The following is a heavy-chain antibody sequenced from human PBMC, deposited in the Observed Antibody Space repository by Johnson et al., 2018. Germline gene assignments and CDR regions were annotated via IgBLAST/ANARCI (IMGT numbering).Heavy chain of an antibody. Sequence: EVQLVESGGGLVKPGGSLRLSCAASGFTFSSYSMNWVRQAPGKGLEWVSSISSSSSYIYYADSVKGRFTISRDNAKDTRYLQMNSLRAEDTAVYYCARELHQMTFGEGAFGIWGQGTMVTVSS. V-gene: IGHV3-21*01. D-gene: IGHD3-10*01. CDR1: GFTFSSYS. J-gene: IGHJ3*02. CDR3: ARELHQMTFGEGAFGI. CDR2: ISSSSSYI.